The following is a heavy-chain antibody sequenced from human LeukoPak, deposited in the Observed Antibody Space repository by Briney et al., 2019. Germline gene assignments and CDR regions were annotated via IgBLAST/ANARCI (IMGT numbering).Heavy chain of an antibody. J-gene: IGHJ5*02. CDR3: ARDVTYHGGDWFDP. Sequence: GGSLRLSCAASEFTFSSYYMSWVRQAPGKGLEWVSYISSTASSIYYADSVKGRFTISRDNAKNSLCLQMNSLRAEDTAVYYCARDVTYHGGDWFDPWGQGTLVTVSS. D-gene: IGHD4-23*01. V-gene: IGHV3-48*04. CDR1: EFTFSSYY. CDR2: ISSTASSI.